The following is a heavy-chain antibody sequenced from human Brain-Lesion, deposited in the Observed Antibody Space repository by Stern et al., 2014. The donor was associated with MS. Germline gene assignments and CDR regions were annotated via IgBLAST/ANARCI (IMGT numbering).Heavy chain of an antibody. J-gene: IGHJ6*02. CDR1: GFTFSDHF. V-gene: IGHV3-72*01. D-gene: IGHD2/OR15-2a*01. Sequence: EVQLVESGGGLVQPGGSLRLSCAASGFTFSDHFIDCVRQAPGKGLEWVGRIRNKANSYSTEYAASVKGRFTFSRDDSKNSLFVQMNSLRIEDTAIYYCARDNKVYGIDVLGQGTSVTVSS. CDR2: IRNKANSYST. CDR3: ARDNKVYGIDV.